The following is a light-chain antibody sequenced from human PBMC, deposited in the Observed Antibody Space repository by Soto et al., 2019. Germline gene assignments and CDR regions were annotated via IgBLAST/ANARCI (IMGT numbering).Light chain of an antibody. Sequence: EIVMTQSPANLSVSPGERATLSCRASQSVSSNLAWYQQKPGQGPRLLIYGASTRAPSIQARFSGSVSGTEVSLSFNSLQSDDFAVDYCQQCNKWRPYTFGQGTKVLIK. CDR2: GAS. CDR1: QSVSSN. J-gene: IGKJ2*01. CDR3: QQCNKWRPYT. V-gene: IGKV3-15*01.